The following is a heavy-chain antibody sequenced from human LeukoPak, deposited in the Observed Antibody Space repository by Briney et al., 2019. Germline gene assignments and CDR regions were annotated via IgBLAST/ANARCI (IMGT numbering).Heavy chain of an antibody. D-gene: IGHD2-2*01. CDR3: AKVRRYCSSTSCSDYFDY. Sequence: GSLRLSCAASGFTFSSYATSWVRQAPGKGLEWVSAISGSGGSTYYADSVKGRFTISRDNSKNTLYLQMNSLRAEDTAVYYCAKVRRYCSSTSCSDYFDYWGQGTLVTVSS. CDR1: GFTFSSYA. CDR2: ISGSGGST. V-gene: IGHV3-23*01. J-gene: IGHJ4*02.